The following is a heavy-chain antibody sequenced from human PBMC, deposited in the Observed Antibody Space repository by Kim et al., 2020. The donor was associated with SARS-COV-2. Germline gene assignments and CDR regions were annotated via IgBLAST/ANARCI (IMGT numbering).Heavy chain of an antibody. Sequence: GGSLRLSCAASGFTFSIYSMNWVRQAPGTGLEWVSSITSSSAYIYYADSVKGRFTISRDNAKNSLYLQRNSLRAEDTAIYYCARHDALGSCSGGSCTLQLWGHGTLVTASS. CDR1: GFTFSIYS. D-gene: IGHD2-15*01. J-gene: IGHJ4*03. V-gene: IGHV3-21*01. CDR2: ITSSSAYI. CDR3: ARHDALGSCSGGSCTLQL.